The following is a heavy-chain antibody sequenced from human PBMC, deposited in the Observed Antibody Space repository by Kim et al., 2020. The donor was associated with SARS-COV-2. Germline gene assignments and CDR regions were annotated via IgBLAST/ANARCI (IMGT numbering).Heavy chain of an antibody. CDR2: IYYSGST. Sequence: SETLSLTCTVSGGSISSSSYYWGWIRQPPGKGLEWIGSIYYSGSTYYNPSLKSRVTISVDTSKNQFSLKLSSVTAADTAVYYCAKTHTRRYSSSWRLEWEDYYYYYGMDVWGQGTTVTVSS. V-gene: IGHV4-39*01. D-gene: IGHD6-13*01. CDR1: GGSISSSSYY. CDR3: AKTHTRRYSSSWRLEWEDYYYYYGMDV. J-gene: IGHJ6*02.